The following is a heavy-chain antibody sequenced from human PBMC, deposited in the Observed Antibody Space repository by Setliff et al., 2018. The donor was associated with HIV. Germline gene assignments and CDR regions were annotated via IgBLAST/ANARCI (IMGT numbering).Heavy chain of an antibody. V-gene: IGHV3-49*04. Sequence: PGGSLRLSCAASGFTFSSYEMNWVRQAPGKGLEWVGFIGSKTYGGTTEYAASVKGRFTISRDDSKSVAHLQMNSLKTEDTAVYYCTRHLGYCSGDTCYSYDYDSRGPWFFDPWGQGTQVTVSS. D-gene: IGHD2-15*01. CDR2: IGSKTYGGTT. CDR1: GFTFSSYE. CDR3: TRHLGYCSGDTCYSYDYDSRGPWFFDP. J-gene: IGHJ5*02.